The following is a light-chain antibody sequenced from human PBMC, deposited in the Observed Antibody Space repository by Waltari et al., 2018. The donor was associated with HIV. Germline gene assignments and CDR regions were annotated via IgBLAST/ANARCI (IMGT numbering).Light chain of an antibody. CDR1: SSNIGARARVD. CDR2: GNN. Sequence: QSVLTQPPSVSGAPGQRVTISCTGSSSNIGARARVDVHRYQPLPGTAPNLLISGNNNRPSGVPDRFSGSQSGASASLAITGLQAEDEADYYCQSYDTSLSGSVFGGGTKLTVL. CDR3: QSYDTSLSGSV. V-gene: IGLV1-40*01. J-gene: IGLJ3*02.